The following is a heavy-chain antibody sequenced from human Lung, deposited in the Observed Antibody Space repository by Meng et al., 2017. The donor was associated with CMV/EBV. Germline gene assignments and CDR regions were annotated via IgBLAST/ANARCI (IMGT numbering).Heavy chain of an antibody. V-gene: IGHV3-74*01. CDR3: ARDVMGWFDP. J-gene: IGHJ5*02. Sequence: VQLVEAGGGLVQPGGSLRLSCEDSGFTFSNYWMHWVRQSPGKGLVWVARINSGGTTTTYADSVKGRFTISRDNAKNTLYLQMNSLRGEDTAVYYCARDVMGWFDPWGQGALVTVSS. D-gene: IGHD2-8*01. CDR2: INSGGTTT. CDR1: GFTFSNYW.